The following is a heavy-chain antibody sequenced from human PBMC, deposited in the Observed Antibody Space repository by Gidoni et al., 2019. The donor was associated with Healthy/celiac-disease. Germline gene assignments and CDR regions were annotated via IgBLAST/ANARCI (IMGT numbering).Heavy chain of an antibody. V-gene: IGHV4-59*01. CDR3: ARDTSIAVDY. J-gene: IGHJ4*02. D-gene: IGHD6-6*01. CDR2: IYYSGST. Sequence: QVQLQESGPGLVKPSETLSLTCTVSGGSISSYYWSGIRQPPGKGLEWIGYIYYSGSTNYNPSLKSRVTISVDTSKNQFSLKLSSVTAADTAVYYCARDTSIAVDYWGQGTLVTVSS. CDR1: GGSISSYY.